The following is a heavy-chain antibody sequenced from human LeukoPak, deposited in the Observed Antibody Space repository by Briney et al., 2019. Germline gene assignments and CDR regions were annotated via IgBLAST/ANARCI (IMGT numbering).Heavy chain of an antibody. CDR2: IIPIFGTA. V-gene: IGHV1-69*06. Sequence: GASVKVSCKASGGTFSSYAISWVRQAPGQGLEWMGGIIPIFGTANYAQKFQGRVTITADKSTSTAYMELSSLRSEDTAVYYCARPPNPYDFWSGSERDDAFDIWGQGTMVTVSS. CDR3: ARPPNPYDFWSGSERDDAFDI. CDR1: GGTFSSYA. D-gene: IGHD3-3*01. J-gene: IGHJ3*02.